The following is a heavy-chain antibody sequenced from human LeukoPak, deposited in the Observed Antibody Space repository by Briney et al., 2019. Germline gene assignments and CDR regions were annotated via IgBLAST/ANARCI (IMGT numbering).Heavy chain of an antibody. D-gene: IGHD6-19*01. CDR1: GYSISSGYY. J-gene: IGHJ4*02. Sequence: SETLSLTCTVSGYSISSGYYWGWIRQPPGKGLEWIGSIYHSGSTYYNPSLKSRVTISVDTSKNQFSLKLSSVTAADTAVYYCAREQRAGHFDYWGQGTLVTVSS. V-gene: IGHV4-38-2*02. CDR2: IYHSGST. CDR3: AREQRAGHFDY.